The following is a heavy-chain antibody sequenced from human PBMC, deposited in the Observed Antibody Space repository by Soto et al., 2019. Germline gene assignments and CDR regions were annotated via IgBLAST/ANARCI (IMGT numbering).Heavy chain of an antibody. D-gene: IGHD6-19*01. V-gene: IGHV2-5*02. J-gene: IGHJ5*02. CDR1: GFSLSTSGVG. CDR3: AQRRQWLVREWFDP. CDR2: IYWDDDK. Sequence: QITLKESGPTLVKPTQTLTLTCTFSGFSLSTSGVGVGWIRQPPGKALEWLALIYWDDDKRYSPSLKSRLTTXKXTXTHQVVLTMTNMDPLDTATYYCAQRRQWLVREWFDPWGQGTLVTVSS.